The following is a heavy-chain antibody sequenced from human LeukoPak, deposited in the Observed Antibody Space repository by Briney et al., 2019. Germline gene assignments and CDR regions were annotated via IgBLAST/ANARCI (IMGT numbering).Heavy chain of an antibody. CDR3: ARAYSSSWYYYYYYMDV. V-gene: IGHV4-34*01. Sequence: SETLSLTCAVYGGSFSGYYWSWIRQPPGKGLEWIGEINHSGSTNYNPSLKSRVTISVDTSKNQFSLKLSSVTAADTAAYYCARAYSSSWYYYYYYMDVWGKGTTVTVSS. J-gene: IGHJ6*03. CDR1: GGSFSGYY. CDR2: INHSGST. D-gene: IGHD6-13*01.